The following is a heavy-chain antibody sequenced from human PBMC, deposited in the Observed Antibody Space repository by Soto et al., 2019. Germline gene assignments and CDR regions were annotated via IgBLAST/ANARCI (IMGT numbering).Heavy chain of an antibody. Sequence: EVQLVESGGGLVKPGGSLRLSCAASGFTFGSYSMNWVRQAPGKGLEWVSAIITGGHYIYYADSVKGRFTISRDNAKNSLFLQMNSLRVEDTAIYYCARGELWGNMDVWGQGTTVTVSS. J-gene: IGHJ6*02. CDR1: GFTFGSYS. CDR2: IITGGHYI. CDR3: ARGELWGNMDV. V-gene: IGHV3-21*01. D-gene: IGHD3-16*01.